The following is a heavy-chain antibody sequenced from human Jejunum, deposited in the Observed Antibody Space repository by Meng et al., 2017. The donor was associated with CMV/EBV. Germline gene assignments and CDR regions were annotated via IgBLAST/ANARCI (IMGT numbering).Heavy chain of an antibody. J-gene: IGHJ4*02. V-gene: IGHV1-18*01. D-gene: IGHD2-2*01. CDR2: ISAYNGNT. CDR1: GFIFTSYA. Sequence: QGQRVKSGAEVKKPGASVKVSCEASGFIFTSYAISWVRQAPGQGLQYMGWISAYNGNTNYAQELQGRVTMTTDTSTSTAYMELRSLRFDDTAVYYCARFYCSSTSCPHVLFDYWGQGTLVTVSS. CDR3: ARFYCSSTSCPHVLFDY.